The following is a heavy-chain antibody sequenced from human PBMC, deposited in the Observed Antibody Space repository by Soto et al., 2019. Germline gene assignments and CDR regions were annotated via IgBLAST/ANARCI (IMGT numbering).Heavy chain of an antibody. Sequence: QVQLVQSGAEVKKPGSSVKVSCKASGGTFSSYAISWVRQAPGQGLEWMGGIIPIFGTANYAQKFQGRVTITADESTSTAYMELSSLRSEDTAVYYCARGHDYSNYYAGYYYYGMDVWGQGTTVTVSS. V-gene: IGHV1-69*12. CDR1: GGTFSSYA. D-gene: IGHD4-4*01. J-gene: IGHJ6*02. CDR3: ARGHDYSNYYAGYYYYGMDV. CDR2: IIPIFGTA.